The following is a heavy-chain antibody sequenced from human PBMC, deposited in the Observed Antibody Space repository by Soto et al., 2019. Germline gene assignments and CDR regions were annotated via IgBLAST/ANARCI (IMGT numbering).Heavy chain of an antibody. CDR2: ISAYNGNT. D-gene: IGHD3-10*01. J-gene: IGHJ6*02. CDR3: ARNQRRWFGELAYSYYYGMDV. Sequence: QVQLVQSGAEVKKPGASVKVSCKASGYTFTSYGISWVRQAPGQGLEWMGWISAYNGNTNYAQKLQGRVTMTTDTSTSTAYMELRSLRSDDTAVYYCARNQRRWFGELAYSYYYGMDVWGQGTTVTVSS. V-gene: IGHV1-18*01. CDR1: GYTFTSYG.